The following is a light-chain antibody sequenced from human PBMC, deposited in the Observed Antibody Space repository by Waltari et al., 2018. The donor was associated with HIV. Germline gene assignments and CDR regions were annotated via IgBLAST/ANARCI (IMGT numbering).Light chain of an antibody. CDR2: DAS. Sequence: EIVLKQSPATLSLSPGARATLSGRASQSVGSYLGWYQQKPGQAPRLLSYDASNRATVIPARFSGSGSGTDFTLTISSLEPEDFAVYYCQQRSDWPPTFGQGTKVEIK. V-gene: IGKV3-11*01. CDR1: QSVGSY. J-gene: IGKJ1*01. CDR3: QQRSDWPPT.